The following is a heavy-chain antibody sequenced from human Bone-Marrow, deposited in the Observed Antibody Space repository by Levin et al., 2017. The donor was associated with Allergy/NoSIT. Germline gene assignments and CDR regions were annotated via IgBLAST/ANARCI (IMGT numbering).Heavy chain of an antibody. V-gene: IGHV3-15*01. J-gene: IGHJ4*02. CDR3: ATGSFDF. Sequence: GGSLRLSCEASGFTFRDAHLHWVRQAPGKGLEWVGQINDRGQGETTYYAAPVKGRFTISRDNAKNSVFLQMNSLRVEDTAFYHCATGSFDFRGQGLPVTVSS. CDR2: INDRGQGETT. CDR1: GFTFRDAH.